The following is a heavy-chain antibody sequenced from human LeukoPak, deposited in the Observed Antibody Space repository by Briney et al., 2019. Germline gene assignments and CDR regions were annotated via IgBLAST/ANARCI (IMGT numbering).Heavy chain of an antibody. CDR1: AFTLSNHY. V-gene: IGHV3-72*01. J-gene: IGHJ6*03. CDR3: ARVPGTTFLLSYMDV. Sequence: GESLTLSCVASAFTLSNHYMDWVRQAPGNGLEWVGRTRNKANSYTTQYAASVEGRFTISRDDSKTSLYLQINSLRTEDTAVYYCARVPGTTFLLSYMDVWGKGTTVTVSS. CDR2: TRNKANSYTT. D-gene: IGHD1-14*01.